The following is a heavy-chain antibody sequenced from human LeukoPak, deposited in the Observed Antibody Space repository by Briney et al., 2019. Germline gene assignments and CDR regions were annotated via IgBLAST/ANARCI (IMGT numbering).Heavy chain of an antibody. J-gene: IGHJ4*02. CDR1: EFSVGSNY. Sequence: GGSLRLSCAASEFSVGSNYMTWVRQAPGKGLEWVSLIYSGGSTYYADSVKGRFTISRDNSKNTLYLQMNSLRAEDTAVYYCARDAGYGYDRFDFWGQGIQVTVSS. D-gene: IGHD5-18*01. V-gene: IGHV3-66*01. CDR3: ARDAGYGYDRFDF. CDR2: IYSGGST.